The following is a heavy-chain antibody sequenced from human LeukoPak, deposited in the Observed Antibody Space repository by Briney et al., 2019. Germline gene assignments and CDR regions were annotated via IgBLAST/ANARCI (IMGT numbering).Heavy chain of an antibody. CDR2: ISGSGDTT. Sequence: GGSLRLSCAASGFTFSSYAMSWVRQAPGKGLEWVSVISGSGDTTYYADSVKGRFTISRSNSKNTLYLQMNSLRAEDTAVYHCAKVVGVLSYSCGSYFDYWGQGTLVTVSP. CDR3: AKVVGVLSYSCGSYFDY. V-gene: IGHV3-23*01. J-gene: IGHJ4*02. CDR1: GFTFSSYA. D-gene: IGHD6-19*01.